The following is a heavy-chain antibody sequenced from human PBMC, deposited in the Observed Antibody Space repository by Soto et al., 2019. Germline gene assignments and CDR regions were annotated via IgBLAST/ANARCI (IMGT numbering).Heavy chain of an antibody. CDR2: ISGSGGST. J-gene: IGHJ6*03. V-gene: IGHV3-23*01. D-gene: IGHD6-13*01. CDR1: GFTFSSYA. Sequence: GGSLRLSCAASGFTFSSYAMSWVRQAPGKGLDWVSAISGSGGSTYYADSVKGRFTISRDNSKNTLYPQMNSLRAEDTAVYYCAKGNIAAATPYYYYYYMDVWGKGTTVTVSS. CDR3: AKGNIAAATPYYYYYYMDV.